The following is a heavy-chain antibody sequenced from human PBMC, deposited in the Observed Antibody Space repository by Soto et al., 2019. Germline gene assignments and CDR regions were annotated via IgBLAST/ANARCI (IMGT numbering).Heavy chain of an antibody. Sequence: GGSLSLSCAASGFTFNIAWMSWVRQAPGKGLEWIAHIKTKTEGGTTYYGVPVKGRFTLSRDDSTDTLYLQMNSLETEDTAVYYCTTAAEGRYFDTTYWGQGTLVTLSS. D-gene: IGHD3-9*01. CDR3: TTAAEGRYFDTTY. J-gene: IGHJ4*02. V-gene: IGHV3-15*01. CDR1: GFTFNIAW. CDR2: IKTKTEGGTT.